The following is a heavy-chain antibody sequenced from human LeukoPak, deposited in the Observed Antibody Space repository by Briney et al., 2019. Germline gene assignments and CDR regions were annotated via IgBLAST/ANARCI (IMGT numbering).Heavy chain of an antibody. J-gene: IGHJ5*02. CDR1: GYTFTSYG. D-gene: IGHD3-22*01. CDR2: ISAYNGNT. V-gene: IGHV1-18*01. Sequence: ASVKVSCKASGYTFTSYGISWVRQAPGQGLEWMGWISAYNGNTNYAQKLQGRVTMTTDTSTSTAYMELRSLRPDDTAVYYCARDPYYYDSSGYHHWGQGTLVTVSS. CDR3: ARDPYYYDSSGYHH.